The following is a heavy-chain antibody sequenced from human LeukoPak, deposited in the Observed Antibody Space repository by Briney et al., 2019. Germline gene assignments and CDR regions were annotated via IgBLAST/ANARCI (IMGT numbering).Heavy chain of an antibody. V-gene: IGHV4-34*01. Sequence: PSETLSLTCAVYGGSFSGYYWSWIRQPPGKGLEWIGEINHSGSTNYNPSLKSRVTISVDTSKNQFSLKLSSVTAADTAVYYCARLSYGSGFYWFDPWGQGTLVTVSS. D-gene: IGHD3-10*01. J-gene: IGHJ5*02. CDR2: INHSGST. CDR1: GGSFSGYY. CDR3: ARLSYGSGFYWFDP.